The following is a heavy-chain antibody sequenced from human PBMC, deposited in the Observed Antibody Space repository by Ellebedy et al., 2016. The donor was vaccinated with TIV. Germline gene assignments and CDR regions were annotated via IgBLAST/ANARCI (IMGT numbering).Heavy chain of an antibody. J-gene: IGHJ6*02. D-gene: IGHD2-21*02. Sequence: ASVKVSCXVSVYTLTEVTIHWVRQAPGKGLEWMGGIDPEDGKTIYAQKFQGRVTMTEDTFTETAYLELSSLRSEDSAVYYCGTGDWTFLGMDVWGPGTTVTVSS. CDR3: GTGDWTFLGMDV. V-gene: IGHV1-24*01. CDR2: IDPEDGKT. CDR1: VYTLTEVT.